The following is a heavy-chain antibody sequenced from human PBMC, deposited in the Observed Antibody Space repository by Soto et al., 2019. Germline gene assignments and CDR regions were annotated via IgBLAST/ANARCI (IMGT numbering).Heavy chain of an antibody. V-gene: IGHV4-59*01. J-gene: IGHJ5*02. CDR3: AKTRGDHSPGVVVTAICQDGCWFDP. CDR1: GGSISSYY. CDR2: IYYSGST. D-gene: IGHD2-21*02. Sequence: PSETLSLTCTVSGGSISSYYWSWIRQPPGKGLEWIGYIYYSGSTNYNPSLKSRVTISVDTSKNQFSLKLSSVTAADTAVYYCAKTRGDHSPGVVVTAICQDGCWFDPWGQGTLVTVLL.